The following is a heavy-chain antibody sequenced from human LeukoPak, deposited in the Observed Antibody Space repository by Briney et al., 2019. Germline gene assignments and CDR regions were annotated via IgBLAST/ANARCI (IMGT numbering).Heavy chain of an antibody. J-gene: IGHJ4*02. CDR2: ISYDGSNK. CDR3: AREGPSGITIFGVVIRGSFDY. V-gene: IGHV3-30-3*01. Sequence: GGSLRLSCAASGFTFSSYAMHWVRQAPGKGLEWVAVISYDGSNKYYADSVKGRFTISRDNSKNTLYLQMNSLRAEGTAVYYCAREGPSGITIFGVVIRGSFDYWGQGTLVTVSS. D-gene: IGHD3-3*01. CDR1: GFTFSSYA.